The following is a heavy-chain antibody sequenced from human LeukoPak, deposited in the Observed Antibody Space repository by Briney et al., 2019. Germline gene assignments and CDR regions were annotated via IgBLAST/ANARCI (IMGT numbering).Heavy chain of an antibody. CDR1: GGSPSSYF. Sequence: PSETLSLTCTVSGGSPSSYFWNWIRQPAGKALEWIGRINSSGSINYNPSLKSRVTMSVDTSKNQLSLRLSSVTAADTAVYYCARSGAFDIWGQGTMVTVSS. CDR2: INSSGSI. J-gene: IGHJ3*02. D-gene: IGHD3-10*01. V-gene: IGHV4-4*07. CDR3: ARSGAFDI.